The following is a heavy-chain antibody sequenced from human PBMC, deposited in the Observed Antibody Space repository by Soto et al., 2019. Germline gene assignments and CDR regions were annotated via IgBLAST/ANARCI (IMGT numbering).Heavy chain of an antibody. CDR1: GYTFTNYC. CDR2: ISAYNGDT. J-gene: IGHJ4*02. V-gene: IGHV1-18*04. Sequence: QVQLVQSGAEVKKPGASVKVSCKASGYTFTNYCIHWVRQAPGQGLEWMGWISAYNGDTDYAHNLQCRLTLTTDTSTSTAYMELRSLTSDDTAVYYCARAPYSTSTLLYFFDYWGQGTLVTVSS. D-gene: IGHD6-6*01. CDR3: ARAPYSTSTLLYFFDY.